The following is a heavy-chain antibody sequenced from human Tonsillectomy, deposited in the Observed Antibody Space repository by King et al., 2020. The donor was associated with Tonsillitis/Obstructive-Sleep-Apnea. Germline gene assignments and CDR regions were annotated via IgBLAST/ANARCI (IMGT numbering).Heavy chain of an antibody. V-gene: IGHV3-7*03. Sequence: DVQLVESGGGLVHPGGSLRLSCAASGFTFSSFWMRWVRQAPGKGLEWVAKIKQDGSEKYHVVSVKGRFTISRDNAKNSLYLQMNSLRVEDTAIYYCARDEYYGSGSTFSDYWGQGTLVTVSS. CDR1: GFTFSSFW. CDR2: IKQDGSEK. CDR3: ARDEYYGSGSTFSDY. J-gene: IGHJ4*02. D-gene: IGHD3-10*01.